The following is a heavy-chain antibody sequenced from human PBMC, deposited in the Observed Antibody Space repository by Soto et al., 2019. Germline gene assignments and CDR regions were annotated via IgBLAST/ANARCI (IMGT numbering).Heavy chain of an antibody. CDR3: AREGPAPYYYYGMDV. V-gene: IGHV1-18*01. CDR1: GYSFTTYG. CDR2: ISAYNGNT. J-gene: IGHJ6*02. Sequence: QVQLVQSGGEVKKPGASVKVSCKTSGYSFTTYGISWVRQAPGQGLEWMGWISAYNGNTNYAQKLQDRVTMTTDTSTITAYMERRSLRSDDTAVYYCAREGPAPYYYYGMDVWGQGSTVTVSS.